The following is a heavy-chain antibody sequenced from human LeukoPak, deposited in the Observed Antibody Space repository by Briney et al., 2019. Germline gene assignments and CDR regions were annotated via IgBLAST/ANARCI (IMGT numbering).Heavy chain of an antibody. CDR1: GGSISIISYY. Sequence: PSETLSLTCTVSGGSISIISYYWGWIRQPPGKGLEWIGSIYYSGATYYNPSLKGRLTISVDTSQTQFSLKLSSVTAADTAVYYCARMGCSGGSCHGYYYYGMDVWGQGTTVTVSS. CDR2: IYYSGAT. J-gene: IGHJ6*02. D-gene: IGHD2-15*01. CDR3: ARMGCSGGSCHGYYYYGMDV. V-gene: IGHV4-39*01.